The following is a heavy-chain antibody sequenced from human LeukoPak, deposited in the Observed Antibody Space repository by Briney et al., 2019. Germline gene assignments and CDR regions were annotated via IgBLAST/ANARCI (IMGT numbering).Heavy chain of an antibody. CDR2: IRSKAYGGTT. V-gene: IGHV3-49*04. Sequence: GGSLRLSCTASGFTFGDYAMSWVRQAPGKGLEWVGFIRSKAYGGTTEYAASVKGRFTISRDDSKGIAYLQMNSLKTEDTAVYYCARPDDILTGYSYWGQGTLVTVSS. CDR3: ARPDDILTGYSY. D-gene: IGHD3-9*01. CDR1: GFTFGDYA. J-gene: IGHJ4*02.